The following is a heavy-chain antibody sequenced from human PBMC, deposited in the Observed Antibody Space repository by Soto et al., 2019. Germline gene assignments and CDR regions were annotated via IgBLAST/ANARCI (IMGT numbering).Heavy chain of an antibody. J-gene: IGHJ5*02. Sequence: PSETLSLTCAVSGASIGSGGWRSWVRQPPGKGLEWIVEIFHDGNTNYSPSLKSRVTISVDKSQNQFSLNVYSVTAADTAVYYCARHEGWTGPDQWGQGTLVTVSS. V-gene: IGHV4-4*02. CDR3: ARHEGWTGPDQ. D-gene: IGHD2-8*02. CDR1: GASIGSGGW. CDR2: IFHDGNT.